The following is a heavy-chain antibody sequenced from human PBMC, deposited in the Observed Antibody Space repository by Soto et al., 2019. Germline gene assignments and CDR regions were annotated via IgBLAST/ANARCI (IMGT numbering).Heavy chain of an antibody. D-gene: IGHD3-3*01. CDR3: ARDRYSYYDFWSGSLPYYYFGVDV. V-gene: IGHV3-7*01. CDR2: IKQDGSEK. CDR1: GFTFSNYW. Sequence: GGSLRLSCAASGFTFSNYWMSWVRQAPGKGLEWVANIKQDGSEKYYVDSVKGRFTISRDNAKNSLYLQMNSLRAEDTAVYYCARDRYSYYDFWSGSLPYYYFGVDVWGQGTTVTVSS. J-gene: IGHJ6*02.